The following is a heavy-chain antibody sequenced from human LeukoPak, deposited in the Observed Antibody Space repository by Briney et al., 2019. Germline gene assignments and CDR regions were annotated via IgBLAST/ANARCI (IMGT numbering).Heavy chain of an antibody. Sequence: PGGSLRLSCAASGFTFSDYYMSWIRQAPGKGLEWVSYISSSGFTIYYADSVKGRFTVSRDNAKNSLSLQMNSLRAEDTAMYYCARDGGDYCSSTSCYAGHWGQGTLVTVSP. V-gene: IGHV3-11*01. CDR2: ISSSGFTI. CDR1: GFTFSDYY. J-gene: IGHJ4*02. D-gene: IGHD2-2*01. CDR3: ARDGGDYCSSTSCYAGH.